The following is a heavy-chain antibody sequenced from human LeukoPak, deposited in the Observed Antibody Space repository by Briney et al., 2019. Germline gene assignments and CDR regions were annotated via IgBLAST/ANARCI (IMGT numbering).Heavy chain of an antibody. V-gene: IGHV4-39*01. D-gene: IGHD2-2*01. CDR3: AVEYCSSTSCYDY. CDR1: GGSISSSSYY. Sequence: PSETLSLTCTVSGGSISSSSYYWGWIRQPPGKGLEWIGSIYYSGSTYYNPSLKSRVTISVDTSKNQFSLKLSSVTAADTAVYYCAVEYCSSTSCYDYWGLGTLVTVSS. J-gene: IGHJ4*02. CDR2: IYYSGST.